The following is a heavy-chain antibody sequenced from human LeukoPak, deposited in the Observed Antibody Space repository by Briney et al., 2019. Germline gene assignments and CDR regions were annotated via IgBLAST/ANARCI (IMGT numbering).Heavy chain of an antibody. CDR1: GFTFSDYY. CDR2: ISSSGSTI. J-gene: IGHJ4*02. CDR3: ARPYSSSWYGFLDY. D-gene: IGHD6-13*01. V-gene: IGHV3-11*01. Sequence: KTGGSLRLSCAASGFTFSDYYMRWIRQAPGKGLEWVSYISSSGSTIYYADSVKGRFTISRDNAKNSLYLQMNSLRAEDTAVYYCARPYSSSWYGFLDYWGQGTLVTVSS.